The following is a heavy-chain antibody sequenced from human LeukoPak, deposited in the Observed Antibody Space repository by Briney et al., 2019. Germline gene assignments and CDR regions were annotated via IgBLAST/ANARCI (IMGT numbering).Heavy chain of an antibody. D-gene: IGHD2-15*01. V-gene: IGHV3-49*04. CDR2: ITSKAYGGTT. CDR1: GINFEDNA. J-gene: IGHJ5*02. Sequence: GRSHRLYRPTPGINFEDNAINLVGQATGKGQEWVVLITSKAYGGTTDLAASVQGRFSITKDESKPNAYLQMKSLKIEDTGDYCLSREVERGGSCWGGYAWGEGTLVTVSS. CDR3: SREVERGGSCWGGYA.